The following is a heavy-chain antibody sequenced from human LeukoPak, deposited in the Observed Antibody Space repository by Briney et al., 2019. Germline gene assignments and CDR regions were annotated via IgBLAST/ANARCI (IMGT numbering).Heavy chain of an antibody. CDR2: INHSGST. Sequence: SETLSLTCAVYGGSFSGYYWSWIRQPPGKGLEWIGEINHSGSTNYNPSLKSRVTISVDTSKNQFSLKLSSVPAADTAVYYCARGPRGAYCSGGSCYGYYYYYGMDVWGQGTTVTVSS. D-gene: IGHD2-15*01. CDR3: ARGPRGAYCSGGSCYGYYYYYGMDV. J-gene: IGHJ6*02. V-gene: IGHV4-34*01. CDR1: GGSFSGYY.